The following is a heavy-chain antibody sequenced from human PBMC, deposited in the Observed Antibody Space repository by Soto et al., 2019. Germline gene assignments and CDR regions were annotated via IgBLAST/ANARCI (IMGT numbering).Heavy chain of an antibody. CDR2: IKRDGSFR. Sequence: EVQLVESGGGLVQHGGSLRLSCAASGFTFSQYWMHWVRQAPGKGLVWVSRIKRDGSFRTYADSVKGRFTISRDNAKNTMDLQTNSLRAEAPAVYYCARRRDYADAEDGRDVWGQGTTVTVSS. D-gene: IGHD4-17*01. CDR1: GFTFSQYW. J-gene: IGHJ6*02. CDR3: ARRRDYADAEDGRDV. V-gene: IGHV3-74*01.